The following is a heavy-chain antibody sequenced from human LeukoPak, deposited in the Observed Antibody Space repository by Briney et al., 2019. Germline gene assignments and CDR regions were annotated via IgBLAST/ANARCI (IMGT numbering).Heavy chain of an antibody. CDR3: ARGVEPLAANTLAY. V-gene: IGHV3-53*01. CDR2: LYSDGNT. J-gene: IGHJ4*02. CDR1: GFTVITND. D-gene: IGHD1-14*01. Sequence: GGSLRLSCAASGFTVITNDMTWVRQPPGKGIEWVSVLYSDGNTKYADSVQGRFPISRDNSKNTLYLEMNSLSPDDTAVYYCARGVEPLAANTLAYWGQGTLVTVSS.